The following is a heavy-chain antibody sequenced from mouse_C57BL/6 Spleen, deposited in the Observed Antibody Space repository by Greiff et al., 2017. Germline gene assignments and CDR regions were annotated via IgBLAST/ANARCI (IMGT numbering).Heavy chain of an antibody. D-gene: IGHD1-1*01. CDR3: ANYGSSHWYFDV. J-gene: IGHJ1*03. CDR1: GYTFTSYW. V-gene: IGHV1-55*01. Sequence: QVQLKQPGAELVKPGASVKMSCKASGYTFTSYWITWVKQRPGQGLEWIGDIYPGSGSTNYNEKFKSKATLTIDTSSSTAYMQLSSLTSDDSAVYYCANYGSSHWYFDVWGTGTTVTVSS. CDR2: IYPGSGST.